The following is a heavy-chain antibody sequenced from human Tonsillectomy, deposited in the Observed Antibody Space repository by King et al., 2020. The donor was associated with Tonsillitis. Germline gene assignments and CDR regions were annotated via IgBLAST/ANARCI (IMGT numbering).Heavy chain of an antibody. CDR3: ARHKTVTTTEEKQLTQAFDF. D-gene: IGHD1-1*01. CDR2: IYPGDSDT. CDR1: GYSFSTYW. Sequence: QLVQSGAEVKKPGESLKISCKASGYSFSTYWIGWVRQMPGKGLEWMGIIYPGDSDTRYSPSFQGQVAISADKSTNTAYLQWSSLKASDTAVYYGARHKTVTTTEEKQLTQAFDFWGQGILVTVSS. J-gene: IGHJ4*02. V-gene: IGHV5-51*01.